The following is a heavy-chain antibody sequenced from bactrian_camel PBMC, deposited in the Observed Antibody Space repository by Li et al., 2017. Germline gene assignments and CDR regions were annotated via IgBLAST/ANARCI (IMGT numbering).Heavy chain of an antibody. J-gene: IGHJ4*01. V-gene: IGHV3S31*01. CDR2: IHRGGTIT. CDR1: GFTVSAYA. D-gene: IGHD6*01. Sequence: VQLVESGGGLVQPGGSLTLSCAASGFTVSAYAMSWVRQAPGKGLEWISVIHRGGTITYYADSVKGRFTISRDDAKNALYLQLNSLKTEDTAMYYCTREDPGAGRADWGQGTQVTV. CDR3: TREDPGAGRAD.